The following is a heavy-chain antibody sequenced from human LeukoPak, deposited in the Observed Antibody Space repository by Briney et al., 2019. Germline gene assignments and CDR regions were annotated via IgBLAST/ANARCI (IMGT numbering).Heavy chain of an antibody. CDR2: MSYSGTT. Sequence: SETLSLTCSVTGGSISDTIYYWGWVRQPPGKGLEWIGSMSYSGTTYYSPSLKSRIIIFADTSKNQFSLRLAAVTAADTAVYYCANRGIYGYFNYWGRGTLVTVSS. J-gene: IGHJ4*02. V-gene: IGHV4-39*01. CDR3: ANRGIYGYFNY. D-gene: IGHD3-10*01. CDR1: GGSISDTIYY.